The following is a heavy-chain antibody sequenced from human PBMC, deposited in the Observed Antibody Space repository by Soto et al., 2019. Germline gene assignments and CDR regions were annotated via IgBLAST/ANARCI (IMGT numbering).Heavy chain of an antibody. J-gene: IGHJ5*02. D-gene: IGHD1-1*01. Sequence: HPGGSLRLSCAASGFRFGSYGMYWVRQAPGKGLEWVAFISPDGSKIHYAESVKGRFSISRDNSRNNLYLQMNNLRTDDTATYFCTIPASSFHWPPFDPWGHGTLVPVSS. CDR1: GFRFGSYG. CDR3: TIPASSFHWPPFDP. CDR2: ISPDGSKI. V-gene: IGHV3-30*03.